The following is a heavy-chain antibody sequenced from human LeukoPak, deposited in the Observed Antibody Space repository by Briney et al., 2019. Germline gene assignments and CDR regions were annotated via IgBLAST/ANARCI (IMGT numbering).Heavy chain of an antibody. V-gene: IGHV4-61*02. J-gene: IGHJ6*02. CDR3: ARGGADSSGYPPRYGVDV. D-gene: IGHD3-22*01. CDR1: GGSISSGNYY. Sequence: PSQTLSLTYTVSGGSISSGNYYWSWIRQPAGKGLEWIGRIYISGSTNYNPSLKSRVTISVDMSKKQFSLKVNSVTAADTAVYYCARGGADSSGYPPRYGVDVWGQGTTVTVSS. CDR2: IYISGST.